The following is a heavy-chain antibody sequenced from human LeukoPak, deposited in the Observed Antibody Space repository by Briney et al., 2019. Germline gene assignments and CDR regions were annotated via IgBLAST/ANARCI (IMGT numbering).Heavy chain of an antibody. Sequence: ASVKVSCKASGGPFSSYAISWVRQAPGQGLEWMGRIIPIFGTANYAQKFQGRVTITTDESTSTAYMELSSLRSEDTAVYYCARDLSFDYGDYASAFDIWGQGTMVTVSS. CDR2: IIPIFGTA. CDR3: ARDLSFDYGDYASAFDI. V-gene: IGHV1-69*05. CDR1: GGPFSSYA. J-gene: IGHJ3*02. D-gene: IGHD4-17*01.